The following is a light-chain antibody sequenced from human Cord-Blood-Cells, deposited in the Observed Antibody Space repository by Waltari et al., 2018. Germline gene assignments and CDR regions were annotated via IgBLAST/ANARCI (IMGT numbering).Light chain of an antibody. Sequence: EIVMTQSPATLSVSPGERATLSCRASQSVSSNLAWYQQKPGQAPRLLIYGASIRAPGIPARFSGSGSGTEFTLTISSLQSEDFAVYYCQQYNNWPPFTFGPGTKVDIK. V-gene: IGKV3-15*01. CDR3: QQYNNWPPFT. CDR2: GAS. J-gene: IGKJ3*01. CDR1: QSVSSN.